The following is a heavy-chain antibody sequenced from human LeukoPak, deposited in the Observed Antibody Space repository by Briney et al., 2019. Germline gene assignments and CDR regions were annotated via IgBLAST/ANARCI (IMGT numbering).Heavy chain of an antibody. CDR3: ARGYCSSTSCYGLWFDP. Sequence: GESLKISCKGSGYSFTSYWIGWVRQMPGKGLEWMGIIYPGDSDTRYSPSFQGQVTISADKSISTAYLQWSSLKASDTAMYYCARGYCSSTSCYGLWFDPWGQGTLDTVSS. CDR2: IYPGDSDT. J-gene: IGHJ5*02. CDR1: GYSFTSYW. D-gene: IGHD2-2*01. V-gene: IGHV5-51*01.